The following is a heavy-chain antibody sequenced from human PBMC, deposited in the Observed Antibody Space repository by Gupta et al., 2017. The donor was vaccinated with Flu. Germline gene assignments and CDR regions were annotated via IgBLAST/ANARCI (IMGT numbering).Heavy chain of an antibody. Sequence: QVHLVESGGGVVQPGRSLRLSCAAFGFTFRNYGMPWVRQAPGKGLEWVAVILYDGSNKYYADSVKGRFTISRDNSKNTLYLQMNSLRVEDTAVYYCAKAGGKQSTPFDPWGQGTLVTVSS. CDR1: GFTFRNYG. CDR3: AKAGGKQSTPFDP. D-gene: IGHD3-16*01. V-gene: IGHV3-30*18. J-gene: IGHJ5*02. CDR2: ILYDGSNK.